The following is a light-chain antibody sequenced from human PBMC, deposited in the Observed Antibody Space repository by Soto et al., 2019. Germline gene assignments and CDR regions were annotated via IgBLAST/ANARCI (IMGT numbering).Light chain of an antibody. V-gene: IGLV2-14*01. CDR3: SSYSSSSTPCV. Sequence: QSVLTQPASVSGSPGQSITISCTGTSSDVGGYNFVSWYQQHPGKAPKLIIYDVSNRPSGVSDRFSGSKSGNTASLAISGLQAEDEADYYCSSYSSSSTPCVFGTGTKVTVL. CDR2: DVS. J-gene: IGLJ1*01. CDR1: SSDVGGYNF.